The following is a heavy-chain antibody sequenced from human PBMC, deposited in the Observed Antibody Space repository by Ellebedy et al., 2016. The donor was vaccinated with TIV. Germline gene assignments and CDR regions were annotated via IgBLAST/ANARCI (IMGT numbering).Heavy chain of an antibody. D-gene: IGHD5-12*01. CDR2: CYTSGST. J-gene: IGHJ2*01. V-gene: IGHV4-4*07. CDR3: ARAYSGYDLPDWYFDL. CDR1: GGSISSYY. Sequence: MPSETLSLTCTVSGGSISSYYCRWILHSARPGLEVIGPCYTSGSTHYNPSLKSRVTMSVDSSKNQFYLKLSSVTAADTAVYYCARAYSGYDLPDWYFDLWGRGTLVTVSS.